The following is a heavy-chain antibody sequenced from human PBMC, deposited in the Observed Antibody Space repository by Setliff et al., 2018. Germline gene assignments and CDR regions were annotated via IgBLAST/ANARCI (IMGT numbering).Heavy chain of an antibody. J-gene: IGHJ5*02. CDR2: ISSSSSYI. D-gene: IGHD2-15*01. V-gene: IGHV3-21*01. CDR3: ARESVAATYNWFDP. CDR1: GFTFSSYE. Sequence: PGGSLRLSCAASGFTFSSYEMNWVRQAPGKGLEWVSSISSSSSYIYYADSVKGRFTISRDNAKNSPYLQMNSLRAEDTAVYYCARESVAATYNWFDPWGQGTLVTVSS.